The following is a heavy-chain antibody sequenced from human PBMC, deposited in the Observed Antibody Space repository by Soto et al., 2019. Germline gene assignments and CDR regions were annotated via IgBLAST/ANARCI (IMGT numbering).Heavy chain of an antibody. CDR1: GYTFTGYY. CDR2: INPNSGGT. CDR3: ARDHSVRGVNWFDP. J-gene: IGHJ5*02. Sequence: QVQLVQSGAEVKKPGASVKVSCKASGYTFTGYYMHWVRQAPGQGLEWMGWINPNSGGTNYAQKFQGWVTMTRDTXXSTAYMELSRLRSDDTAVYYCARDHSVRGVNWFDPWGQGTLVTVSS. D-gene: IGHD3-10*01. V-gene: IGHV1-2*04.